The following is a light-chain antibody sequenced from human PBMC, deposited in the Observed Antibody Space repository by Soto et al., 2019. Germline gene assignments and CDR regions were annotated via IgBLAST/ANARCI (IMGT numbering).Light chain of an antibody. CDR3: QHRSNWPWT. J-gene: IGKJ1*01. CDR2: DAS. Sequence: EIVLPQSPATQSLSPGARATLSCRASQSVIRYLAWYKQRPGQAPRLLIYDASYRATGIPARLSGSGSGTDFTLTISRLEPEEWAVDYGQHRSNWPWTFGQGTKVDI. CDR1: QSVIRY. V-gene: IGKV3-11*01.